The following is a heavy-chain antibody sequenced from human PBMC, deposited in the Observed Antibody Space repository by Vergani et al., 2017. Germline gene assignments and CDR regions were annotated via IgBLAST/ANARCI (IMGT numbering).Heavy chain of an antibody. D-gene: IGHD6-6*01. CDR1: GFTFSSYG. CDR3: ARASALYYYYYYMDV. CDR2: IWYDGSNK. Sequence: QVQLVESGGGVVQPGRSLRLSCAASGFTFSSYGMHWVRQAPGKGLEWVAVIWYDGSNKYYADSVKGRFTISRDNSKNTLYLQRNSLRAEDTAVYYCARASALYYYYYYMDVWGKGTTVTVSS. V-gene: IGHV3-33*01. J-gene: IGHJ6*03.